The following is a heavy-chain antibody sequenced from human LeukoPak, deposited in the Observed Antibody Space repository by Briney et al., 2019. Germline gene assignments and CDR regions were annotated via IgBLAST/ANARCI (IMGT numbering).Heavy chain of an antibody. D-gene: IGHD1-26*01. J-gene: IGHJ4*02. CDR2: INTDGSMT. V-gene: IGHV3-74*01. CDR1: GFTFSNYW. Sequence: GGSLRLSCAASGFTFSNYWMHWVRQAPGKGLVWVSRINTDGSMTNHADSVKGRFTFSRDNAKNTLYLQMNSLRAEDTAVYYCARIIVGATGVDYWGQGTLVTVSS. CDR3: ARIIVGATGVDY.